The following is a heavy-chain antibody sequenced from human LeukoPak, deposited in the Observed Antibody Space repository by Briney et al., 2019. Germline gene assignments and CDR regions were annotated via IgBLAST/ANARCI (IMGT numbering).Heavy chain of an antibody. CDR2: VSDDGSNK. Sequence: GGSLRLSCAASGFAFNTYGMQWVRQAPGKGLEWVAVVSDDGSNKYYADSVKGRFTISRDNSKNTLYLQMNSLRAEDTALYYCAKETHSSGGSHFDYWGQGTLVTVSS. CDR1: GFAFNTYG. V-gene: IGHV3-30*18. D-gene: IGHD6-19*01. CDR3: AKETHSSGGSHFDY. J-gene: IGHJ4*02.